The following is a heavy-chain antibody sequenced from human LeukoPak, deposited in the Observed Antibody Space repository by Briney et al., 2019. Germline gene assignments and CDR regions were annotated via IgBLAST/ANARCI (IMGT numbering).Heavy chain of an antibody. D-gene: IGHD1-26*01. CDR1: GFTFGDYA. CDR3: TTGYKSGSYHY. J-gene: IGHJ4*02. V-gene: IGHV3-49*04. Sequence: PGGSLRLSCTTSGFTFGDYAMSWVRQAPGKGLEWVGFIRSKAYGGTTEYAASVKGRFTISRDDSKNTLYLQMNSLKTEDTAVYYCTTGYKSGSYHYWGQGTLVTVSS. CDR2: IRSKAYGGTT.